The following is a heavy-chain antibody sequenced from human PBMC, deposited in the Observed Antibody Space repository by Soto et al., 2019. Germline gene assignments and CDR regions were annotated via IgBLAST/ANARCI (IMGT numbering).Heavy chain of an antibody. J-gene: IGHJ4*02. CDR1: GFSLSTSGMG. CDR3: AHRPPSSSFFYY. Sequence: GPTLVNPTQTLTLTCTFSGFSLSTSGMGVGWIRQPPGKSMEWLAIIYWNDEKRYSPSLKSRLTITKDTSKNQVVLTMTNMDPVDTATYYCAHRPPSSSFFYYWGQGALVTVSS. V-gene: IGHV2-5*01. CDR2: IYWNDEK. D-gene: IGHD6-13*01.